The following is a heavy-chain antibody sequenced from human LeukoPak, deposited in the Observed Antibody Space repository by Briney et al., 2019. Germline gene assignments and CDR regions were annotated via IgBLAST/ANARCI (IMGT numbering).Heavy chain of an antibody. J-gene: IGHJ3*02. CDR3: ASVFGVDKSGENAFDI. V-gene: IGHV1-2*02. Sequence: ASVKVSCKASGGTFSSYAISWVRQAPGQGLEWMGWINPNSGGTNYAQKFQGRVTMTRDTSISTAYMELSRLRSDDTAVYYCASVFGVDKSGENAFDIWGQGTMVTVSS. CDR2: INPNSGGT. CDR1: GGTFSSYA. D-gene: IGHD3-3*01.